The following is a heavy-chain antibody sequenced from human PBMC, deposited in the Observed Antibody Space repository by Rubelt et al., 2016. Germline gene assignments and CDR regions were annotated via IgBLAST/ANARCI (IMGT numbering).Heavy chain of an antibody. CDR1: GYTFATYA. CDR3: ARSKDTAMVTDADWYFDL. V-gene: IGHV1-3*01. D-gene: IGHD5-18*01. J-gene: IGHJ2*01. CDR2: IDAGNGDT. Sequence: QVQLVQSGAEVKKPGASVKVSCKASGYTFATYAMHWVRQAPGQRLEWMGWIDAGNGDTKYSINLQGRVSLTRDTSASTAYMELSSVISEDAAVYYCARSKDTAMVTDADWYFDLWGRGTLVTVSS.